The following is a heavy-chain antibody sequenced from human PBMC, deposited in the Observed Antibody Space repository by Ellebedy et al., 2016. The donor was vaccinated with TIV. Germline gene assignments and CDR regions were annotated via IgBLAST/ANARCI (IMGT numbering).Heavy chain of an antibody. D-gene: IGHD2-21*01. V-gene: IGHV3-23*01. CDR3: AKDHRLRSVDGFGDWPLDY. Sequence: GESLKISCAASGFTFSSHSMAWVRQAPGKGLEWVSAISGSGGRTFYADSVKGRFTISRDKSKDKVFLQMNSLRADDTALYYCAKDHRLRSVDGFGDWPLDYWGQGTLVTVSS. J-gene: IGHJ4*02. CDR2: ISGSGGRT. CDR1: GFTFSSHS.